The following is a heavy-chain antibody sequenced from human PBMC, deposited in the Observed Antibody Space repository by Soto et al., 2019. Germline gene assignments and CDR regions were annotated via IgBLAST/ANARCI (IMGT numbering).Heavy chain of an antibody. CDR3: ARGKTVADLDFDY. V-gene: IGHV4-34*01. CDR1: GGYFSGYY. Sequence: SETLSLTCAVYGGYFSGYYWSWIRQPPGKGLEWIGEINHSGSTNYNPSLKSRVTISVDTSKNQFSLKLSSVTAADTAVYYCARGKTVADLDFDYWGQGTLVTVSS. CDR2: INHSGST. J-gene: IGHJ4*02. D-gene: IGHD6-19*01.